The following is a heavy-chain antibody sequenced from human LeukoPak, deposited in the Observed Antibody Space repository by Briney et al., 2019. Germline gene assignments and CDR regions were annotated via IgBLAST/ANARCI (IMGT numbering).Heavy chain of an antibody. CDR3: AREEMAYKTFDY. CDR1: GGTFSSYA. CDR2: IIPIFGTA. Sequence: GASLKVSCKASGGTFSSYAISWVRQAPGQGLEWMGGIIPIFGTANYAQKFQGRVTITADKSTSTAYMELRSLRSDDTAVYYCAREEMAYKTFDYWGQGTLVTVSS. D-gene: IGHD5-24*01. V-gene: IGHV1-69*06. J-gene: IGHJ4*02.